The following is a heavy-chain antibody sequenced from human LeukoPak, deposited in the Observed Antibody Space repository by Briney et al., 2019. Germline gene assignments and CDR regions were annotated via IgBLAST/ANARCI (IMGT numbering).Heavy chain of an antibody. CDR2: IYYTGST. V-gene: IGHV4-59*08. CDR3: ARHRAYSSSSPFDY. J-gene: IGHJ4*02. CDR1: GGSISSLY. D-gene: IGHD6-6*01. Sequence: SEALSLTCSVSGGSISSLYWSWIRQPPGKGLEWIGYIYYTGSTNYNPSLKSRVTMFVDMSKNQFSLRLSSVTAADTAVYYCARHRAYSSSSPFDYWGQGTLVTVSS.